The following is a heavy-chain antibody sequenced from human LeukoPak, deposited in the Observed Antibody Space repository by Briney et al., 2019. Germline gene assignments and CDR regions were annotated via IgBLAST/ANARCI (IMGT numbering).Heavy chain of an antibody. CDR3: ASDSSIAARPYWFDP. J-gene: IGHJ5*02. D-gene: IGHD6-6*01. V-gene: IGHV4-39*01. Sequence: SETLSLTCTVSGGSISSSSYYWGWIRQPPGKGLEWIGNIYYSGSTYYNPSLKSRVTISVDTSKNQFSLKLSSVTAADTAVYYCASDSSIAARPYWFDPWGQGTLATVSS. CDR2: IYYSGST. CDR1: GGSISSSSYY.